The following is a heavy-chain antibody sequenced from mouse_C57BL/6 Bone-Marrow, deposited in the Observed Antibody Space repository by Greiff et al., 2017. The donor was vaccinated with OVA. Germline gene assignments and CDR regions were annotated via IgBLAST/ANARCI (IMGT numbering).Heavy chain of an antibody. CDR2: IYPGSGST. CDR3: FYAMDY. CDR1: GYTFTSYW. Sequence: QVQLQQPGAELVKPGASVKMSCKASGYTFTSYWITWVKQRPGQGLEWIGDIYPGSGSTNYNEKFKSKATLTADKSSSTAYMQLSSLTSEDSAVYYCFYAMDYWGQGTSVTVSS. J-gene: IGHJ4*01. V-gene: IGHV1-55*01.